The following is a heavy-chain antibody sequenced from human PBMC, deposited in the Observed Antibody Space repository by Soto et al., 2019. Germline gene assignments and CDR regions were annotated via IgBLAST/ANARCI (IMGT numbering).Heavy chain of an antibody. V-gene: IGHV3-66*01. CDR1: GFTVSSNY. Sequence: VGSLRLSCAVSGFTVSSNYMSWVRQAPGKGLEWVSVIYSGGSTYYADSVKGRFTISRDNSKNTLYLQMNSLRAEDTAVYYCARDRGIEPDAFDIWGQGTMVTVSS. J-gene: IGHJ3*02. D-gene: IGHD3-10*01. CDR3: ARDRGIEPDAFDI. CDR2: IYSGGST.